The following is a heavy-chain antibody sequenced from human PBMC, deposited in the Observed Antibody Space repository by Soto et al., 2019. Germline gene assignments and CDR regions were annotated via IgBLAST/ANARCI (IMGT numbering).Heavy chain of an antibody. D-gene: IGHD3-22*01. Sequence: SETLSLTCTVSGGSISSGDYYWSWIRQPPGKGLEWIGYIYYSGSTYYNPSLKSRVTISVDTSKNQFSLKLSSVTAADTAVYYCARDYYDSSGYHSEYYYYGMDVWGQGTTVTVSS. J-gene: IGHJ6*02. CDR2: IYYSGST. CDR1: GGSISSGDYY. CDR3: ARDYYDSSGYHSEYYYYGMDV. V-gene: IGHV4-30-4*01.